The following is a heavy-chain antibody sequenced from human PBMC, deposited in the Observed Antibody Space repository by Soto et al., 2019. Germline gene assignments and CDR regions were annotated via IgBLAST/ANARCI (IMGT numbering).Heavy chain of an antibody. CDR2: ISYDGSNK. Sequence: QVQLVESGGGVVQPGRSLRLSCAASGFTFSSYGMHWVRQAPGKGLEWVEVISYDGSNKYYADSVKGRFTISRDNSKNTLYLQMNSLRAEDTAVYYCAKDRPSGSRPYYYGMDVWGQGTTVTVSS. V-gene: IGHV3-30*18. CDR3: AKDRPSGSRPYYYGMDV. D-gene: IGHD1-26*01. J-gene: IGHJ6*02. CDR1: GFTFSSYG.